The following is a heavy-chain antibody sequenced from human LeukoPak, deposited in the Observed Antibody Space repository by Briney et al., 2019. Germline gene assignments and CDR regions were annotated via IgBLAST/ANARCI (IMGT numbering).Heavy chain of an antibody. CDR3: ARVDGHFDY. J-gene: IGHJ4*02. D-gene: IGHD5-24*01. V-gene: IGHV3-48*02. Sequence: QPGGSLRLSCAVSGFTFNTYSMNWVRQAPGKGLEWVSYISASSSTIYYADSVKGRFTISRDNPKNSLYLQMNSLRDEDTAVYYCARVDGHFDYWGQGTLVTVSS. CDR2: ISASSSTI. CDR1: GFTFNTYS.